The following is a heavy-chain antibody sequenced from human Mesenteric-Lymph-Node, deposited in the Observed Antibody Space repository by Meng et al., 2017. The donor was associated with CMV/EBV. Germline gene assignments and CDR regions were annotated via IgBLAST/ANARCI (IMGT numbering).Heavy chain of an antibody. V-gene: IGHV3-7*01. CDR3: ARDASFADYGDLPNS. CDR2: IKQDGSEK. CDR1: GFTFSSDW. J-gene: IGHJ4*02. D-gene: IGHD4-17*01. Sequence: GGSLRLSCAASGFTFSSDWMSWVRQAPGKGMEWVANIKQDGSEKDYVDSVKERFTISRDNAKNSLYLQMNSLRAEDTSVYYCARDASFADYGDLPNSWGQGTLVTVSS.